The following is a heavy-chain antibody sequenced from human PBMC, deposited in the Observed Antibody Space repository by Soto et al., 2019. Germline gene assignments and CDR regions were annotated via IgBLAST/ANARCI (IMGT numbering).Heavy chain of an antibody. J-gene: IGHJ6*02. CDR2: ISSSGSTI. CDR1: GFTFSSYE. D-gene: IGHD2-2*01. V-gene: IGHV3-48*03. CDR3: AREGGLIVVVPAAQGSGDYYGMDV. Sequence: PGVSLRVACGASGFTFSSYEMNWVRQAPGKGLEWVSYISSSGSTIYYADSVKGRFTISRDNAKNSLYLQMNSLRAEDTAVYYCAREGGLIVVVPAAQGSGDYYGMDVWGQGTTVTVPS.